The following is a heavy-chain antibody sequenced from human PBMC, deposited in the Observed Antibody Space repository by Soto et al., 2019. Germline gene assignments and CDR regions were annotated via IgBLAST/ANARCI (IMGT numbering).Heavy chain of an antibody. CDR3: ASEEVTMVRGVYYYYGMDV. CDR2: IYYSGST. V-gene: IGHV4-61*01. CDR1: GGSVSSGSYY. Sequence: KTSETLSLTCTVSGGSVSSGSYYWSWIRQPPGKGLEWIGYIYYSGSTNNNPSLKSRVTISVDTSKNQFSLKLSSVTAADTAVYYCASEEVTMVRGVYYYYGMDVWGQGTTVTVSS. J-gene: IGHJ6*02. D-gene: IGHD3-10*01.